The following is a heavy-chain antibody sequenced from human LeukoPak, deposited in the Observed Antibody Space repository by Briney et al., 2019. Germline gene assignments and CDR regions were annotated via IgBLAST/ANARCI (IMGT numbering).Heavy chain of an antibody. CDR2: IIPIFGTA. Sequence: SVKVSCKASGGTFSRYGISWVRQAPGQGLEWMGKIIPIFGTANYAQKFQGRVTITADESTSTAYMELSSLRSEDTAVYYCARAGHLLPPDYWGQGTLVTVSS. D-gene: IGHD2/OR15-2a*01. J-gene: IGHJ4*02. V-gene: IGHV1-69*13. CDR3: ARAGHLLPPDY. CDR1: GGTFSRYG.